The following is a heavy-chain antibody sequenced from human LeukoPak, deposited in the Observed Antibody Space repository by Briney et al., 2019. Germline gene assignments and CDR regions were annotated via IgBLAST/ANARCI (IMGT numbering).Heavy chain of an antibody. V-gene: IGHV4-39*01. CDR2: LYYSGTT. CDR1: GGSISSSSYY. CDR3: ARHPSLRYFDWLSGYFDY. J-gene: IGHJ4*02. D-gene: IGHD3-9*01. Sequence: SETLSLTCTVSGGSISSSSYYWGWIRQPPGKGLEWIGNLYYSGTTYYNPSLKSRVTISVDTSKNQFSLKLSSVTAADTAVYYCARHPSLRYFDWLSGYFDYWGQGTLVTVSS.